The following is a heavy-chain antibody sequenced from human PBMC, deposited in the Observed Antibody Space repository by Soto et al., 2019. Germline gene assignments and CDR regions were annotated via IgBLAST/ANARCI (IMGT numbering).Heavy chain of an antibody. J-gene: IGHJ4*02. CDR1: NGSISSYY. CDR3: ARYRREAVAGYTLDN. V-gene: IGHV4-59*01. Sequence: HSETLSLTCTVSNGSISSYYWNWIRQPPGKGLEWIGYIYSSGYTNYNASLKTRVTMSVDTSKNQFSLKLSSVSAADTAVYYCARYRREAVAGYTLDNWGQGILVTVSS. D-gene: IGHD6-13*01. CDR2: IYSSGYT.